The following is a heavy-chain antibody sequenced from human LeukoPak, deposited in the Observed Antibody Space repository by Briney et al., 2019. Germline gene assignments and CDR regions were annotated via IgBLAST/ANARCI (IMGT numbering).Heavy chain of an antibody. CDR2: MNPNSGNT. J-gene: IGHJ6*02. D-gene: IGHD2-2*01. Sequence: ASVKVSCKASGYTFTSYDINWVRQATGQGLEWMGWMNPNSGNTGYAQKFQGRVTMTRKTSISTAYMELSSLRSEDTAVYYCARGYCSSTSCLNYYYGMDVWGQGTTVTVSS. CDR1: GYTFTSYD. CDR3: ARGYCSSTSCLNYYYGMDV. V-gene: IGHV1-8*01.